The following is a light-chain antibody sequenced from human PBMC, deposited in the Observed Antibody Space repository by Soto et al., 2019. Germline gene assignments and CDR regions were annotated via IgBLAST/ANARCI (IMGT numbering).Light chain of an antibody. CDR2: DAS. J-gene: IGKJ2*01. Sequence: EIVLTHSPGTLSLSPGERATLSCRASQSVRSNHLAWYQQKPGQAPRLVIYDASSRATGIPDRFSGSGSGTDFTLTISRLQPEDFAVYYCQQYGSSPRTFGRGTKLEI. CDR1: QSVRSNH. CDR3: QQYGSSPRT. V-gene: IGKV3-20*01.